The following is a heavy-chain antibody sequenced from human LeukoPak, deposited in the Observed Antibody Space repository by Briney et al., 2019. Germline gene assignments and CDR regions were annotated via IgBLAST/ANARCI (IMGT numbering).Heavy chain of an antibody. CDR2: ISGSGGST. J-gene: IGHJ4*02. CDR3: AKDPYDYYDSSGYYYEPYFDC. V-gene: IGHV3-23*01. Sequence: GGSLRLSCAASGFTFSSYAMSWVRQAPGKGLEWVSAISGSGGSTYYADSVKGRFTISRDNSKNTLYLQMNSLRAEDTAVYYCAKDPYDYYDSSGYYYEPYFDCWGQGTLVTVSS. D-gene: IGHD3-22*01. CDR1: GFTFSSYA.